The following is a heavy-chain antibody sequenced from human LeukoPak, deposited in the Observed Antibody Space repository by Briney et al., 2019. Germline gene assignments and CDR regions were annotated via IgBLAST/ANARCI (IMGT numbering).Heavy chain of an antibody. D-gene: IGHD2-2*01. J-gene: IGHJ6*03. CDR3: ARDLPDCSSTSCYYYYYMDV. V-gene: IGHV1-69*13. CDR1: GGTFSSYA. CDR2: IIPIFGTA. Sequence: SEKVSCKASGGTFSSYAISWVRQAPGQGLEWMGGIIPIFGTANYAQKFQGRVTITADESTSTAYMELSSLRSEDTAVYYCARDLPDCSSTSCYYYYYMDVWGKGTTVTVSS.